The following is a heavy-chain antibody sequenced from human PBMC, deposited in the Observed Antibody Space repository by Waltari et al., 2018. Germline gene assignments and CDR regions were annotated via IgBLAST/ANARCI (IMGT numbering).Heavy chain of an antibody. CDR1: GFPFRNYR. CDR3: ARDADYDRSGSDY. Sequence: EVLMVESGGGLVHLGGSLSLSCAVPGFPFRNYRMPGGRQAPGKGLVWVSRIRADGATTKYADSVKGRFTISRDSAKNELYLQMNNLRDDDTAVYYCARDADYDRSGSDYWGQGTLVTVSS. D-gene: IGHD3-10*01. J-gene: IGHJ4*02. CDR2: IRADGATT. V-gene: IGHV3-74*01.